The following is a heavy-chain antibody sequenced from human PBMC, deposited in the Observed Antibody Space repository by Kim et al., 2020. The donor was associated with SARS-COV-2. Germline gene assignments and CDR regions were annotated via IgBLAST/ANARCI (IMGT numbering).Heavy chain of an antibody. V-gene: IGHV3-23*01. CDR3: AKLFGGLLDYYYMDV. J-gene: IGHJ6*03. Sequence: AGSVKGRFTISREHSQNPLSLQMSSLRAEDTALYYCAKLFGGLLDYYYMDVWGKGTTVTVSS. D-gene: IGHD3-10*01.